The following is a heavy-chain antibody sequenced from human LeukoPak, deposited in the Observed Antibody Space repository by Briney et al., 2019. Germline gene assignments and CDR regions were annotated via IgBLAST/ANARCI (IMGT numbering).Heavy chain of an antibody. CDR1: GGSISSSNW. V-gene: IGHV4-4*02. CDR3: ARQSRDGDYIAKLFDY. CDR2: IYHSGST. J-gene: IGHJ4*02. D-gene: IGHD4-17*01. Sequence: SETLSLTCTVSGGSISSSNWWSWVRQPPGKGLEWIGEIYHSGSTNYNPSLKSRVTISVDKSKNQFSLKLSSVTAADTAVYYCARQSRDGDYIAKLFDYWGQGTLVTVSS.